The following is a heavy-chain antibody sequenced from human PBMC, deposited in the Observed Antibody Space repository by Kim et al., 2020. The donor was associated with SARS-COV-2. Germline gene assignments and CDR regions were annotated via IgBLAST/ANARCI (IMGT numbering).Heavy chain of an antibody. CDR3: VKSRDGYNALDY. V-gene: IGHV3-64D*09. Sequence: YYADSVKGRFTISRDNSKNTLYLQMSSLRAEDTAVYYCVKSRDGYNALDYWGQGTLVTVSS. J-gene: IGHJ4*02. D-gene: IGHD5-12*01.